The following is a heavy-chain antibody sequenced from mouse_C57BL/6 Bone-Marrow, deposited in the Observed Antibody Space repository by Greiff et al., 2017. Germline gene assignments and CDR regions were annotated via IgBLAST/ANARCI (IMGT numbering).Heavy chain of an antibody. Sequence: QVQLQQSGAELARPGASVKLSCKASGYTFTSYGISWVKQRTGQGLEWIGEIYPRSGNTYYNEKFKGKATLTADKSSSTAYMELRSLTSEDSAVYFCARCLYDGYYGFAYWGQGTLVTVSA. V-gene: IGHV1-81*01. D-gene: IGHD2-3*01. CDR2: IYPRSGNT. CDR1: GYTFTSYG. CDR3: ARCLYDGYYGFAY. J-gene: IGHJ3*01.